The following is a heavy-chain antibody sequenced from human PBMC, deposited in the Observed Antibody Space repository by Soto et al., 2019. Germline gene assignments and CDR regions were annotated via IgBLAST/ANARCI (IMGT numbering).Heavy chain of an antibody. J-gene: IGHJ6*02. CDR3: ARVTPPRIAARPYYYGMDV. D-gene: IGHD6-6*01. CDR1: GGTFSSYA. CDR2: IIPIFGTA. Sequence: ASVKVSCKASGGTFSSYAISWVRQAPGQGLEWMGGIIPIFGTANYAQKFQGRVTITADESTSTAYMELSSLRSEDTAVYYCARVTPPRIAARPYYYGMDVWGQGTTVTAP. V-gene: IGHV1-69*13.